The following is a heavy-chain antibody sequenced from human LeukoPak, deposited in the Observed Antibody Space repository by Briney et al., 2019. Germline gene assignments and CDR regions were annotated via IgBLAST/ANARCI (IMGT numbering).Heavy chain of an antibody. Sequence: GGSLRLSCAVSGFTFDDYAMHWGRQAPGEGLEWVSLISGVGGRTYYTDSVKGRITIYRDNSKNSLYLQMNSLRTEDNALYYCAKDMRGGYCSGGSCFQPTDAFDIWGQGTMVTVSS. D-gene: IGHD2-15*01. CDR1: GFTFDDYA. CDR3: AKDMRGGYCSGGSCFQPTDAFDI. CDR2: ISGVGGRT. V-gene: IGHV3-43*02. J-gene: IGHJ3*02.